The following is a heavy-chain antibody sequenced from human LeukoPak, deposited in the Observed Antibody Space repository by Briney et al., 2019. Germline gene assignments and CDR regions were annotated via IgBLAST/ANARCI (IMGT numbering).Heavy chain of an antibody. D-gene: IGHD3-22*01. Sequence: SETLSLTCAVYGGSFSGYYWSWIRQPPGKELEWIGEINHSGSTNYNPSLKSRVTISVDTSKNQFSLKLSSVTAADTAVYYCARKRLGYYDSNGYYYGWGQGTLVTVSS. CDR3: ARKRLGYYDSNGYYYG. V-gene: IGHV4-34*01. CDR1: GGSFSGYY. CDR2: INHSGST. J-gene: IGHJ4*02.